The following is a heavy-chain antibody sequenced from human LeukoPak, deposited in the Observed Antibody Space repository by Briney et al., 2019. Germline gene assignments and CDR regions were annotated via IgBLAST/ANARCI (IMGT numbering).Heavy chain of an antibody. J-gene: IGHJ4*02. CDR1: GGSISSYY. V-gene: IGHV4-59*12. CDR3: ASGRRYCSGGSCPLHY. Sequence: SETLSLTCTVSGGSISSYYWSWIRQPPGKGLEWIGYIYYSGSTNYNPSLKSRVTISVDMSKNQFSLKLRSVTAADTAVYYCASGRRYCSGGSCPLHYWGQGTLVTVSS. D-gene: IGHD2-15*01. CDR2: IYYSGST.